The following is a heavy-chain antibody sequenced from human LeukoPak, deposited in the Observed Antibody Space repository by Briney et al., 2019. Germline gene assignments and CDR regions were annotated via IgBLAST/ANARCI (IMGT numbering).Heavy chain of an antibody. J-gene: IGHJ4*02. V-gene: IGHV3-53*01. Sequence: PGGSLRLSCAASGFIVSANYMNWVRQAPGKGLEWVSVICSGGSPFYADSVKGRFTISRDNSKNTVYLQMNSLRVEDTAVYYCARGRQCDFWGQGTLVTVSS. CDR2: ICSGGSP. CDR3: ARGRQCDF. CDR1: GFIVSANY. D-gene: IGHD4-11*01.